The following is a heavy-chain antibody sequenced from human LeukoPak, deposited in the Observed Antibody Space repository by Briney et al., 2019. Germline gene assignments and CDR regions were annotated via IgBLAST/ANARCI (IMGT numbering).Heavy chain of an antibody. Sequence: ASVKVSCKASGYTFTGYYMHWVRQAPGQGLEWMGRINPNSGGTNYAQKFQGRVTMTRDTSISTAYMELSRLGADDTAVYYCAREVSGDPGGYWGQGTLVTVSS. V-gene: IGHV1-2*06. CDR3: AREVSGDPGGY. CDR2: INPNSGGT. CDR1: GYTFTGYY. D-gene: IGHD7-27*01. J-gene: IGHJ4*02.